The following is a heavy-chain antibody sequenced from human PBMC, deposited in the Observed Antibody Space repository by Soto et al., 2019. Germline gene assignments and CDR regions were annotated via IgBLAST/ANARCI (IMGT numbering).Heavy chain of an antibody. J-gene: IGHJ3*02. V-gene: IGHV1-69*01. CDR2: IIPTLGTA. D-gene: IGHD3-22*01. Sequence: AVKVSCKASGGTFSSYPISWVRPAPGQWLEWMGGIIPTLGTANHAQKFQGRVTMTADESTSTAYMQLSSLRSEDTAVDYCARSPESDYYDSSGSYAFDIWGQGTMVTVSS. CDR1: GGTFSSYP. CDR3: ARSPESDYYDSSGSYAFDI.